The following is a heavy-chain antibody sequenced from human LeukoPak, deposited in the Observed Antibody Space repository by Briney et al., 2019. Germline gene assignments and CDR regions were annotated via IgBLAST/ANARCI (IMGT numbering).Heavy chain of an antibody. V-gene: IGHV4-4*07. Sequence: AETLSLTCTVSGGSFSSYYWSWLRQPAGKGLEWIGRIYTSGSTNYNPSLKSRVTMSVDTSKNQFSLKLSSVPAADTAVYYCARGRQWLVNRGQGTLVPVSS. D-gene: IGHD6-19*01. J-gene: IGHJ4*02. CDR3: ARGRQWLVN. CDR1: GGSFSSYY. CDR2: IYTSGST.